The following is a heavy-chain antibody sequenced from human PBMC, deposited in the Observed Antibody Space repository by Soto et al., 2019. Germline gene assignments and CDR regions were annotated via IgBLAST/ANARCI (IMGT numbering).Heavy chain of an antibody. Sequence: ASVKVSCKVSGYTLTELSMHWVRQAPGKGLEWMGGFDPEDGETIYAQKFQGRVTMTEDTSTDTAYMELSSLRSEDTAVYYCATSYYYDSSGYYRLGRFDYWGQGTLVTVSS. D-gene: IGHD3-22*01. V-gene: IGHV1-24*01. J-gene: IGHJ4*02. CDR3: ATSYYYDSSGYYRLGRFDY. CDR1: GYTLTELS. CDR2: FDPEDGET.